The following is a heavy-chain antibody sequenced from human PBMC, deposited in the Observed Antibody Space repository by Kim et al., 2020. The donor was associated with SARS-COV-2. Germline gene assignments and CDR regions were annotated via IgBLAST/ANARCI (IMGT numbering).Heavy chain of an antibody. D-gene: IGHD5-18*01. Sequence: YADAVKGRFTISRDNSKNTLYLQRNSLRAEDTAVYYCARGTYVDTAYFDYWGQGTLVTVSS. J-gene: IGHJ4*02. CDR3: ARGTYVDTAYFDY. V-gene: IGHV3-33*01.